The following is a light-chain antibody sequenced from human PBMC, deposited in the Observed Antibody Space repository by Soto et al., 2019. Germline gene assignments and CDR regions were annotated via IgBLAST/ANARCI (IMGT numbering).Light chain of an antibody. J-gene: IGLJ3*02. CDR2: DVS. Sequence: ALTQPRSVSGSPGQSVTISCSGTNSDLGGYNFVSWYQHHPGKAPKLMIYDVSLRPSGVPDRFSASKSGNTASLAISGLQAEDEADYYCCSYAGSFTWVFGGGTKVTVL. V-gene: IGLV2-11*01. CDR1: NSDLGGYNF. CDR3: CSYAGSFTWV.